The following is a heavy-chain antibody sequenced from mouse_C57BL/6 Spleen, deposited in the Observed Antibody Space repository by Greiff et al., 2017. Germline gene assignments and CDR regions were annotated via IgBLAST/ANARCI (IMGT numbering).Heavy chain of an antibody. CDR1: GFNIQDYY. CDR2: IDPEDGAT. CDR3: DYYGSSYPPVDY. Sequence: VQLQQSGAELVKPGASVKLSCTASGFNIQDYYMHWVKQRTEQGLEWIGRIDPEDGATKYAPKFPGKATITADTSSNTAYLQLSNLTSEDTAVYYCDYYGSSYPPVDYWGQGTARTVSS. V-gene: IGHV14-2*01. D-gene: IGHD1-1*01. J-gene: IGHJ2*01.